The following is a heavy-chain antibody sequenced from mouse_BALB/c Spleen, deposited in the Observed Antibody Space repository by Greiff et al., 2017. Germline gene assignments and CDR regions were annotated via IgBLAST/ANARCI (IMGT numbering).Heavy chain of an antibody. V-gene: IGHV1-54*03. CDR1: GYAFTNYL. D-gene: IGHD1-1*01. CDR3: AREATTVVANYFDY. Sequence: QVQLQQSGAELVRPGTSVKVSCKASGYAFTNYLIEWVKQRPGQGLEWIGVINPGSGGTNYNEKFKGKATLTADKSSSTAYMQLSSLTSDDSAVYFGAREATTVVANYFDYWGQGTTLTVSS. J-gene: IGHJ2*01. CDR2: INPGSGGT.